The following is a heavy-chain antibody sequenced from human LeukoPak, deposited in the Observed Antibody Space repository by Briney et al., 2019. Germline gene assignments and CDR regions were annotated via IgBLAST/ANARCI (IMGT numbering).Heavy chain of an antibody. CDR1: GGSFSGYY. CDR2: INHSGST. V-gene: IGHV4-34*09. CDR3: ARARPSGNTGSYDY. J-gene: IGHJ4*02. D-gene: IGHD4-23*01. Sequence: SETLSLTCAVYGGSFSGYYWSWIRQPPGKGLEWIGEINHSGSTYYNPSLKSRVTISVDTSKNQFSLKLSSVTAADTAVYYCARARPSGNTGSYDYWGQGTLVTVSS.